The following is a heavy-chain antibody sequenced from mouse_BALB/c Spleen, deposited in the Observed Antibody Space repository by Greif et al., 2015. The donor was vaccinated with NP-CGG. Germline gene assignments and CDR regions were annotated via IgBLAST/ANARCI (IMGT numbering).Heavy chain of an antibody. CDR3: ASRYGNYPDYYAMDY. CDR1: GYTFTSYW. J-gene: IGHJ4*01. D-gene: IGHD2-1*01. CDR2: INPSNGRT. V-gene: IGHV1S81*02. Sequence: VQLQQSGAELVKPGASVKLSCKASGYTFTSYWMHWVKQRPGQGLEWIGEINPSNGRTNYNEKFKSKATLTVDKSSSTAYMQLSSLTSEDSAVYYCASRYGNYPDYYAMDYWGQGTSVTVSS.